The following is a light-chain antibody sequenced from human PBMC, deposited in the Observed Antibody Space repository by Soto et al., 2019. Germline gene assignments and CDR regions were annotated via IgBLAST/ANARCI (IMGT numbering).Light chain of an antibody. CDR2: DAS. V-gene: IGKV3-11*01. J-gene: IGKJ1*01. CDR1: QRVSSY. Sequence: EIVLAHSPGTLSLSPGESATLSCRASQRVSSYLAWYQRKPGQAPRLLIYDASNRATGIPARFSGSGSGTDFTLTISSLEPEDFAVYYCQQRSNWPTFGQGTKVDIK. CDR3: QQRSNWPT.